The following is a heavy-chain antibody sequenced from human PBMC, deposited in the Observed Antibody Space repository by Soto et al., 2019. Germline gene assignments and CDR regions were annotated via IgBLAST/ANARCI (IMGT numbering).Heavy chain of an antibody. V-gene: IGHV5-51*01. CDR2: IYPGDSDT. Sequence: PGESLKISCLGSGYSFISQWIGWVRQMPGKGLEWMGIIYPGDSDTRYSPSFQGQVTISADKSISTAYLQWSSLKASDTAIYYCVSRGPPAGGPFAYRGQETLVTVSS. CDR3: VSRGPPAGGPFAY. D-gene: IGHD3-10*01. CDR1: GYSFISQW. J-gene: IGHJ4*02.